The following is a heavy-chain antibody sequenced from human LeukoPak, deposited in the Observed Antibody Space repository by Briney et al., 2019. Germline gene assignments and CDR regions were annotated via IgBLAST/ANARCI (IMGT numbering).Heavy chain of an antibody. J-gene: IGHJ3*01. CDR3: ARGKVYGSGWFDTFDV. V-gene: IGHV4-59*01. CDR1: GGSIISYY. D-gene: IGHD6-13*01. Sequence: MSSETLSLTCTVSGGSIISYYWSWIRQPPGKGLEWIGYIYDSGSTNYNPSLKSRVTISAVTSKNQFSLKLSSVTAAATAVYYCARGKVYGSGWFDTFDVWGQGTMVIVSS. CDR2: IYDSGST.